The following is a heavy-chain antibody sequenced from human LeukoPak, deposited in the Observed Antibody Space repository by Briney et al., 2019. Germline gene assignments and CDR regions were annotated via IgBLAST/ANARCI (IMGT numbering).Heavy chain of an antibody. Sequence: PGGSLRLSCAASGYTFSDYSVNWVRQVPGKGLEWVSSISSSGTYIYYADSVKGRFTISRDNAKNSLFLQMNSLRAEGTAVYYCVSGNDPDYVWGTYRLDASDIWGEGTMVIVSS. J-gene: IGHJ3*02. CDR1: GYTFSDYS. CDR2: ISSSGTYI. D-gene: IGHD3-16*02. V-gene: IGHV3-21*01. CDR3: VSGNDPDYVWGTYRLDASDI.